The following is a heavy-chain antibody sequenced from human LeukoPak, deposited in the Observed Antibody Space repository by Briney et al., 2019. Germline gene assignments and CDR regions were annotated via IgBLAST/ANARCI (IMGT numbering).Heavy chain of an antibody. CDR2: VNPSGGST. D-gene: IGHD3-22*01. V-gene: IGHV1-46*01. J-gene: IGHJ6*03. Sequence: ASVKVSCKASGYTFTSYYMHWVRQAPGQGLEWMGIVNPSGGSTSYAQKFQGRVTMTRDMSTSTVYMELSSLRSEDTAVYYCARDGYSSGYYFRAYYYYYMDVWGKGTTVTVSS. CDR3: ARDGYSSGYYFRAYYYYYMDV. CDR1: GYTFTSYY.